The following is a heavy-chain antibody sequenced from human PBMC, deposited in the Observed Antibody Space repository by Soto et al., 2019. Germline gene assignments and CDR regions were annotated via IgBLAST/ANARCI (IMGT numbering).Heavy chain of an antibody. CDR2: IKSKTDGGTT. CDR3: TTDSYSTIIIVRFDY. J-gene: IGHJ4*01. D-gene: IGHD3-22*01. V-gene: IGHV3-15*07. CDR1: GFTFTNAW. Sequence: PGXSLRLSCAASGFTFTNAWINWVRQAPLKGLEWVGRIKSKTDGGTTDYAEPVKGRFAISRDDSNNMVYLQMNSLKIEDTAVYYCTTDSYSTIIIVRFDYWGHGTLVTVSS.